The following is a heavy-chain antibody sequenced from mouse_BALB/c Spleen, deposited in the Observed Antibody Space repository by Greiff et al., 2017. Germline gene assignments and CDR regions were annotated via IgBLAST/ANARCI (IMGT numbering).Heavy chain of an antibody. CDR2: ISDGGSYT. CDR1: GFTFSDYY. D-gene: IGHD1-1*01. V-gene: IGHV5-4*02. Sequence: EVKLVESGGGLVKPGGSLKLSCAASGFTFSDYYMYWVRQTPEKRLEWVATISDGGSYTYYPDSVKGRFTISRDNAKNNLYLQMSSLKSEDTAMYYCARAYYGSSQGPFAYWGQGTLVTVSA. J-gene: IGHJ3*01. CDR3: ARAYYGSSQGPFAY.